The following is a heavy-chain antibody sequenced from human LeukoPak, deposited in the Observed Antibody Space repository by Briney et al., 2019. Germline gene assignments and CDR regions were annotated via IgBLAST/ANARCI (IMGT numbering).Heavy chain of an antibody. J-gene: IGHJ4*02. D-gene: IGHD6-19*01. CDR3: AREGSVTGRATDY. CDR1: GGSISSHY. V-gene: IGHV4-59*11. Sequence: PSEALSLTCTVSGGSISSHYWTWIRQPPGKGLEWVGYISYSGSTDYNPSLKSRVTISVDTSKNQFSLKLTSVTAADTAVYYCAREGSVTGRATDYWGQGTLVTVSS. CDR2: ISYSGST.